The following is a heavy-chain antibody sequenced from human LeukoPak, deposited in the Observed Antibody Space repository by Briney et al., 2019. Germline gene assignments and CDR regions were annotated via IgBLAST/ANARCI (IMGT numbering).Heavy chain of an antibody. CDR2: ISSSSSNI. J-gene: IGHJ4*02. Sequence: GGSLILSCATSGFTFSAYSVNWVRQAPGKGLEWVSSISSSSSNIYYADSVKGRFTISRDNAKNSLYLQMNSLGAEDTAVYYCARGGYFDYWGQGTLVTVSS. CDR3: ARGGYFDY. CDR1: GFTFSAYS. V-gene: IGHV3-21*01.